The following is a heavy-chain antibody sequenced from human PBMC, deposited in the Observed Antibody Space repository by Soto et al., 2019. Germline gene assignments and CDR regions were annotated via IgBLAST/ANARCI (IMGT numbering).Heavy chain of an antibody. Sequence: ASVKVSCKASGYNFNNFDIYWVRQATGHGLEWMGWMNPNSGNTGYAQDLRGRVTMTRNTSNTTAYMELTSMTSDDTGVYYCAGGNFRYWGQGTLVTVSS. V-gene: IGHV1-8*02. CDR1: GYNFNNFD. CDR3: AGGNFRY. J-gene: IGHJ4*02. CDR2: MNPNSGNT.